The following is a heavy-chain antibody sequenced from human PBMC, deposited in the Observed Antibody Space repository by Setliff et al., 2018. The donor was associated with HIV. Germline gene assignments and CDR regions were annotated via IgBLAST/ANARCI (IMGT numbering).Heavy chain of an antibody. Sequence: ASVKVSCKASGGTFSNYAISWVRQAPGQGLEWVGRIIPIFRSVTYAQRFKGRVTITADTSTSTVYMELSSLRSEDTAVYYCARDRQQVFHYMDVWAKGTTVTVSS. V-gene: IGHV1-69*06. CDR1: GGTFSNYA. CDR2: IIPIFRSV. J-gene: IGHJ6*03. CDR3: ARDRQQVFHYMDV. D-gene: IGHD6-6*01.